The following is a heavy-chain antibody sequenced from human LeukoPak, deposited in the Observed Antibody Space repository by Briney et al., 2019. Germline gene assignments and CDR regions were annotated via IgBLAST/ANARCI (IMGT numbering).Heavy chain of an antibody. J-gene: IGHJ4*02. CDR2: INHSGST. CDR3: ARGGYYYDSSGLTDH. CDR1: GGSFSGYY. Sequence: PSETLSLTCAVYGGSFSGYYWSWIRQPPGKGLEWIGEINHSGSTNCNPSLKSRVTISVDTSKNQFSLKLSSVTAADTAVYYCARGGYYYDSSGLTDHWGQGTLVTVSS. D-gene: IGHD3-22*01. V-gene: IGHV4-34*01.